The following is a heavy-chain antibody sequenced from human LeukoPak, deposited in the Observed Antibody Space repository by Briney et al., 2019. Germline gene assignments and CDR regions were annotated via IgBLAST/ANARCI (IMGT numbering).Heavy chain of an antibody. CDR2: FDPEDGET. V-gene: IGHV1-24*01. J-gene: IGHJ4*02. D-gene: IGHD6-13*01. Sequence: ASVKVSCKVSGYTLTELSMHWVRQAPGKGLEWMGGFDPEDGETIYAQKFQGRVTMTEDTSTDTAYMELSSLRSEDTAVYYCATAGDSSSWYSNYDYWGQGTLVTVSS. CDR3: ATAGDSSSWYSNYDY. CDR1: GYTLTELS.